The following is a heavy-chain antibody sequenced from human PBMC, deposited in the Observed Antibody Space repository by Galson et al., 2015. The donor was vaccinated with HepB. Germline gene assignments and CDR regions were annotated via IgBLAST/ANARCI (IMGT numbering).Heavy chain of an antibody. J-gene: IGHJ3*01. V-gene: IGHV3-11*06. Sequence: SLRLSCAASGSAFKTSYMNWIRQAPGKGPEWLSYISVGSSYRLYSESVKGRFTISRDNFRNTIYLQMTNLRIDDTAVYYCAISGHCSGYSCAFDDWGRGTLVSVS. CDR2: ISVGSSYR. D-gene: IGHD2-15*01. CDR3: AISGHCSGYSCAFDD. CDR1: GSAFKTSY.